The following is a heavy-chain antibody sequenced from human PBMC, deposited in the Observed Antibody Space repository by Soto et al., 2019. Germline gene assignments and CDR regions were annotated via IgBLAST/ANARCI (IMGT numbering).Heavy chain of an antibody. D-gene: IGHD1-26*01. CDR1: GDSVSSNSVA. V-gene: IGHV6-1*01. Sequence: SQTLSLTCAISGDSVSSNSVAWNWIRQSPSRGLEWLGRTYYKSKWYNDYAVSVKSRITINPDTSKNQFSLQLNSVTPGDTAVYYCARDTPAKGSYFDYWGQGTLVTVSS. CDR2: TYYKSKWYN. CDR3: ARDTPAKGSYFDY. J-gene: IGHJ4*02.